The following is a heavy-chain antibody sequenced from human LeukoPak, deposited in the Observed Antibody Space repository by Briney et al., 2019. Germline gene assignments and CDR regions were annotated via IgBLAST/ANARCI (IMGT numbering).Heavy chain of an antibody. V-gene: IGHV1-2*02. J-gene: IGHJ4*02. CDR3: ARDSEDY. CDR2: INPNSGGT. Sequence: MXXVXQAPGQGLEWMGWINPNSGGTNYAQKFQGRVTMTRDTSISTAYMELSRLRSDDTAVYYCARDSEDYWGQGTLVTVSS.